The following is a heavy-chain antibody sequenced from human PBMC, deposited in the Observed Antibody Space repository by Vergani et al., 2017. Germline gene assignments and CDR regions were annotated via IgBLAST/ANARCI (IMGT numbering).Heavy chain of an antibody. Sequence: VQLVQSGAEVKKPGESLRISCKGSGYSFTSYWISWVRQMPGKGLEWMGRIDPSDSYTNYSPSFQGHVTISADKSISTAYLQWSSLKASDTAMYYCARPDCSSTSCYTYYYYYGMDVWGQGTTVTVSS. V-gene: IGHV5-10-1*03. J-gene: IGHJ6*02. CDR1: GYSFTSYW. CDR2: IDPSDSYT. CDR3: ARPDCSSTSCYTYYYYYGMDV. D-gene: IGHD2-2*02.